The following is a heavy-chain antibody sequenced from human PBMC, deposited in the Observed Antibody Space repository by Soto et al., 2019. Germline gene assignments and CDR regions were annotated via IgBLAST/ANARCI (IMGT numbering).Heavy chain of an antibody. D-gene: IGHD4-4*01. CDR3: AKLLHNYDYNVMDV. CDR2: IGPSGST. Sequence: EVQLLESGGDLVQPGGSLRLVCAASGFTFSNSGMRWVRQAPGQGLEWVSSIGPSGSTYYSDAVKDRFTISRDISKNTLSLQMDSLRAEDTATYYCAKLLHNYDYNVMDVWGQGTTVTVSS. V-gene: IGHV3-23*01. CDR1: GFTFSNSG. J-gene: IGHJ6*02.